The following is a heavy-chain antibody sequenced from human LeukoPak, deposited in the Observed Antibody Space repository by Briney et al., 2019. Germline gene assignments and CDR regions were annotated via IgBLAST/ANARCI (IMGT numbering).Heavy chain of an antibody. CDR2: IKQDGSEK. D-gene: IGHD2-15*01. CDR3: ARAWDCSGGSCYSTNWFDP. CDR1: GFTFSSYW. Sequence: GGSLRLSCAASGFTFSSYWMSWVRQAPGKGLEWVANIKQDGSEKYYVDSVKGRFTISRDNAKNSLYLRMNSLRAEDTAVYYCARAWDCSGGSCYSTNWFDPWGQGTLVTVSS. J-gene: IGHJ5*02. V-gene: IGHV3-7*01.